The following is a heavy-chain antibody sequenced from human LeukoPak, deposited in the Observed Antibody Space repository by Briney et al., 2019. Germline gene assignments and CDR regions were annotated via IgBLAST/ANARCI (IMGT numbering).Heavy chain of an antibody. D-gene: IGHD5-12*01. CDR3: ARVLLSGYDRPIDF. CDR1: GFTYSSYE. V-gene: IGHV3-48*03. J-gene: IGHJ4*02. Sequence: GGSLRLSCAASGFTYSSYEMNWVRQAPGKRLEWVSYISSSAGSIYLADSVKDRFSVSRDNAKNSLYLQMTSLRAEDTGIYYCARVLLSGYDRPIDFWGQGTLVTVSS. CDR2: ISSSAGSI.